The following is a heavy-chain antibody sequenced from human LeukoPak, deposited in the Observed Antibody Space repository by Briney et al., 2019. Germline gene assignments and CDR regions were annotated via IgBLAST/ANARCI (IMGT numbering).Heavy chain of an antibody. CDR2: IYHSGSA. D-gene: IGHD3-10*01. Sequence: SETLSLTCTVSGVSISSDDYSWSWIRQPPGRGLEWIGYIYHSGSASYNPSLKSRISMSVDMSKNQFSLRLSSVTAADTAVYYCARYYLDVKGFYIPPVGAQGTLVTVS. J-gene: IGHJ1*01. V-gene: IGHV4-30-2*01. CDR1: GVSISSDDYS. CDR3: ARYYLDVKGFYIPPV.